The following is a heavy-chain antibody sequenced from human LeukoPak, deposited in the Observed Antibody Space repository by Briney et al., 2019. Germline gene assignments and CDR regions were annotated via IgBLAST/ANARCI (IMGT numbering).Heavy chain of an antibody. CDR1: GFTFSSYW. J-gene: IGHJ4*02. CDR2: INRDGSST. CDR3: ARSSQYSSCDC. Sequence: GGSLRLSCAASGFTFSSYWMHWVRQAPGKGLVWVSRINRDGSSTTYADSVKGRFTISRDNAKKTLYLQMNSLRAEDTAVYYCARSSQYSSCDCWGEGTLVTVSS. V-gene: IGHV3-74*01. D-gene: IGHD6-6*01.